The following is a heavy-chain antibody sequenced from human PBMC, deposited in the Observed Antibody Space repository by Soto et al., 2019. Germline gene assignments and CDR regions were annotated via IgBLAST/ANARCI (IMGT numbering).Heavy chain of an antibody. V-gene: IGHV3-74*01. J-gene: IGHJ1*01. Sequence: GGSLRLSCAASGFTFTTYLMHWVRQVPGKGLVWVSRINGDGSRTTYADSVKGRFTISRDNAKNTLYLQMNSLRAEDTAVYYCTRGPRASSTGTGARWGKGTLVTV. CDR1: GFTFTTYL. CDR3: TRGPRASSTGTGAR. D-gene: IGHD1-1*01. CDR2: INGDGSRT.